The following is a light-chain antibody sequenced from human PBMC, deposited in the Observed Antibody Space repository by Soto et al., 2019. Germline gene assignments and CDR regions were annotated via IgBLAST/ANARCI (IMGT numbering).Light chain of an antibody. CDR1: QSVSSSSY. V-gene: IGKV3-20*01. CDR2: CAS. Sequence: EIVLTQSPGTLSLSPGERATLSCRASQSVSSSSYLAWYQQKPGQAPRLLIYCASSRATGIPDRFSRSGSATDFTLTISRLEPEDFAVYYCRQYGSSPSYTFGQGTKLEIK. CDR3: RQYGSSPSYT. J-gene: IGKJ2*01.